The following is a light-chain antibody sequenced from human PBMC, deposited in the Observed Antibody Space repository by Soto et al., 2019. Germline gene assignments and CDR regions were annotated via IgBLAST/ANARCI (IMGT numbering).Light chain of an antibody. Sequence: EIVLTLSPATLSLSQGERATLSCRASQSVSSSDLAWYQQKPGQAPRLLIYGASSRATGIPDRFSGSGSGTDFTLTISRLEPEDFAVYYSQQYGSSPITFGQGTRLEIK. CDR2: GAS. V-gene: IGKV3-20*01. CDR3: QQYGSSPIT. CDR1: QSVSSSD. J-gene: IGKJ5*01.